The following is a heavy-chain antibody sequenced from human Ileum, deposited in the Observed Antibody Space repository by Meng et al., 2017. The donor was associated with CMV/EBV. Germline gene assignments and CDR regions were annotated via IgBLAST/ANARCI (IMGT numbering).Heavy chain of an antibody. V-gene: IGHV3-74*01. CDR3: ARVPMSPAGKGIDY. J-gene: IGHJ4*02. Sequence: ASGVTFNDYWIHWVRQVPGKGLVWGSRIRNDGGETNYAESVQGRFAISRDNAKSTVYLQMNSLRAEDSGVYYCARVPMSPAGKGIDYWGQGTLVTVSS. CDR2: IRNDGGET. D-gene: IGHD2-2*01. CDR1: GVTFNDYW.